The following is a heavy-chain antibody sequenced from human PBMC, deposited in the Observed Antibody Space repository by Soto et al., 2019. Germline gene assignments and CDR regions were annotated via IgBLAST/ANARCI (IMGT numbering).Heavy chain of an antibody. CDR2: IYYSGST. Sequence: SETLSLTCTVSGGSISSYYWSWIRQPPGKGLEWIGYIYYSGSTNYNPSLKSRVTISVDTSKNQFSLKLSSVTAADTAVYYCARLLPPSAYYYYYGMDVWGQGTTVTVSS. V-gene: IGHV4-59*01. CDR1: GGSISSYY. J-gene: IGHJ6*02. CDR3: ARLLPPSAYYYYYGMDV.